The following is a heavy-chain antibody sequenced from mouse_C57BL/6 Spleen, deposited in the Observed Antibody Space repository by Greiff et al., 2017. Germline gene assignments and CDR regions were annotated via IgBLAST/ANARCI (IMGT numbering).Heavy chain of an antibody. CDR1: GYSITSGYY. D-gene: IGHD2-1*01. CDR2: ISYDGSN. CDR3: ARGGNYGFAY. V-gene: IGHV3-6*01. J-gene: IGHJ3*01. Sequence: EVKLLESGPGLVKPSPSLSLTCSVTGYSITSGYYWNWIRQFPGNKLEWMGYISYDGSNNYNPSLKNRISITRDTSKNQFFLKLNSVTTEDTATYYCARGGNYGFAYWGQGTLVTVSA.